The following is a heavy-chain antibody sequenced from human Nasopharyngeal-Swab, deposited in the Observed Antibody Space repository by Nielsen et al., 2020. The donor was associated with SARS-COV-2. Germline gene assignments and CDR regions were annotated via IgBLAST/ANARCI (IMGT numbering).Heavy chain of an antibody. CDR1: GYTFTSYD. Sequence: ASVKVSCKASGYTFTSYDINWVRQATGQGLEWMGWMNPNSGNTGYAQKFQGRVTMTRNTSISTAYMELRSLRSDDTAVYYCARGYCSSTSCYYFDYWGQGTLVTVSS. CDR2: MNPNSGNT. CDR3: ARGYCSSTSCYYFDY. J-gene: IGHJ4*02. D-gene: IGHD2-2*01. V-gene: IGHV1-8*01.